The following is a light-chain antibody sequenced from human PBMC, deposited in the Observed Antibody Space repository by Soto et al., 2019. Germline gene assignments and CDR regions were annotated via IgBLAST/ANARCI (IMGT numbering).Light chain of an antibody. J-gene: IGKJ1*01. CDR3: QQYNSYSAWT. V-gene: IGKV1-5*03. Sequence: DIQMTHSPSILSASVGDRVTITCRASQSTTNWLAWYQQKPGKAPKLLIYKASSLESGVPSRFSGSGSGTEFTLTISSLQPDDFATYYCQQYNSYSAWTFGQGTKVDIK. CDR2: KAS. CDR1: QSTTNW.